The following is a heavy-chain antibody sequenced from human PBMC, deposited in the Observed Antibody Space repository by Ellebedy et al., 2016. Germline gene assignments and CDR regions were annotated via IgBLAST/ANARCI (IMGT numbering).Heavy chain of an antibody. CDR2: FDPEDGET. D-gene: IGHD3-10*01. V-gene: IGHV1-24*01. J-gene: IGHJ4*02. CDR1: GYTLTELS. Sequence: ASVKVSCKVSGYTLTELSMHWARQAPGKGLEWMGGFDPEDGETIYAQKFQGRVTMTEDTSTDTAYMELSSLRSEDTAVYYCATGGDSSVLGLGGWVRHEYWGQGTLVTVSS. CDR3: ATGGDSSVLGLGGWVRHEY.